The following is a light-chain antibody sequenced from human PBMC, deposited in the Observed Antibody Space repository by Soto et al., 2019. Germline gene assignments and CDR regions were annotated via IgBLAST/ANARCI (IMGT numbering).Light chain of an antibody. V-gene: IGKV3-15*01. Sequence: EIVMTQSPASLSVSPGDGATLSCRASQSVASNVAWYQQKPGQGPRLLIHGASTRAAGVPARFSGSGSATDFTLTISSLQSEDFAVYYCQQYHNWPPQYTFGHWTKLQIK. CDR2: GAS. CDR1: QSVASN. J-gene: IGKJ2*01. CDR3: QQYHNWPPQYT.